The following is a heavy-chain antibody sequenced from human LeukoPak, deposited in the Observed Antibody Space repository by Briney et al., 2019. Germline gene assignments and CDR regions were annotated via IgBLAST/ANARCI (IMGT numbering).Heavy chain of an antibody. Sequence: PGGSLRLSCAASGFTFTNYAMHWVRQAPDKGLEWMAVISSDGNNKYYADSVKGRFTISRDNSNNVLFLQMNSLRTEDTAVYYCATPGSGTFCNVPNFDYWGQGTLVTVSS. CDR3: ATPGSGTFCNVPNFDY. D-gene: IGHD3-10*01. CDR1: GFTFTNYA. J-gene: IGHJ4*02. CDR2: ISSDGNNK. V-gene: IGHV3-30-3*01.